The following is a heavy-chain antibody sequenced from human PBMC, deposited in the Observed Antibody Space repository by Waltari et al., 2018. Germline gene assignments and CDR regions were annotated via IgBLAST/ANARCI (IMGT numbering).Heavy chain of an antibody. Sequence: QVQLQESGPGLVKPSATLSLTCAVSGGSMNTYYGSWIRQPPGKGLQWIGYIYYTGTTIYNPSLNSRVTISLDTSNNQFSLNLNSVTATDTAVYYCAGSIVGATADYWGQGTLVTVSS. CDR1: GGSMNTYY. CDR2: IYYTGTT. J-gene: IGHJ4*02. V-gene: IGHV4-59*08. CDR3: AGSIVGATADY. D-gene: IGHD1-26*01.